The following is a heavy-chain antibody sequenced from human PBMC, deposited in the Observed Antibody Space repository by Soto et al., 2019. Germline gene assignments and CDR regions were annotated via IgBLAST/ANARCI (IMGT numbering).Heavy chain of an antibody. Sequence: SETLSLTCTVSGDSISSSTISHNWDWIRQPPGKGLEWIGSEYYSESTFYNPSLKSRVTISLDTSKNQFSLQLTSVTAADTAVYYCARQRRYGGYIDWGQGTLVTGSS. CDR1: GDSISSSTISHN. J-gene: IGHJ4*02. CDR3: ARQRRYGGYID. V-gene: IGHV4-39*01. D-gene: IGHD5-12*01. CDR2: EYYSEST.